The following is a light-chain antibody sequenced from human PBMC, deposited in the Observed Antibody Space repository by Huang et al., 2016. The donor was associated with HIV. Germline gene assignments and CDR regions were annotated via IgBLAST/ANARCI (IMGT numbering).Light chain of an antibody. J-gene: IGKJ1*01. CDR2: ATS. Sequence: DIQLTQSPSSLSASVGGRVTVACRASQSISSYLNWYQQKPGNAPKLLIYATSSLESGVPSMFSGRGTGTTFILTISDLQPEDFASYYCQQTYTTPWTFGQGTKVEIK. CDR3: QQTYTTPWT. V-gene: IGKV1-39*01. CDR1: QSISSY.